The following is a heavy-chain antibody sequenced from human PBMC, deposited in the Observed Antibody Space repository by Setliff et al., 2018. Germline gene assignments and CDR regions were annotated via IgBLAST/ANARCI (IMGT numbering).Heavy chain of an antibody. CDR2: IKQDGSEE. CDR3: ARDNVILDDSRGIFYPWFDP. Sequence: GGSLRLSCVASGFTFSSHGMTWVRLAPGKGLEWVANIKQDGSEEYYVDSVRGRFTISRDNARNSVFLEMNSLRGEDTAVYYCARDNVILDDSRGIFYPWFDPWGQGTLVTVSS. J-gene: IGHJ5*02. CDR1: GFTFSSHG. V-gene: IGHV3-7*03. D-gene: IGHD3-16*02.